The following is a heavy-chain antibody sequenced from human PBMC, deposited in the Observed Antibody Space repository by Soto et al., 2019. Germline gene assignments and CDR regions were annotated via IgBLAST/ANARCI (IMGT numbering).Heavy chain of an antibody. V-gene: IGHV3-48*02. CDR2: ISSSSSTI. D-gene: IGHD6-19*01. CDR1: GFTFSSYS. CDR3: ARGYSSGWSGAFDI. J-gene: IGHJ3*02. Sequence: HPGGSLRLSCAASGFTFSSYSMNWVRQAPGKGLEWVSYISSSSSTIYYADSVKGRFTISRDNAKNSLYLQMNSLRDEDTAVYYCARGYSSGWSGAFDIWGQGTMVTVSS.